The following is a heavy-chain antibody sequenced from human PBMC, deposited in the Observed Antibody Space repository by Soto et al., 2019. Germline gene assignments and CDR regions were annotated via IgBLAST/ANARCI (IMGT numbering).Heavy chain of an antibody. CDR2: IYYSGST. J-gene: IGHJ2*01. CDR3: ARVFEDGDYRGWYFDL. D-gene: IGHD4-17*01. Sequence: QVQLQESGPGLVKPSETLSLTCTVSGGSISSYYWSWIRQPPGKGLEWIGYIYYSGSTNYNPSLKGRVTISVDTSKNQCSLKRGSVPAAETAVYHCARVFEDGDYRGWYFDLCGRGTLVTVSS. CDR1: GGSISSYY. V-gene: IGHV4-59*01.